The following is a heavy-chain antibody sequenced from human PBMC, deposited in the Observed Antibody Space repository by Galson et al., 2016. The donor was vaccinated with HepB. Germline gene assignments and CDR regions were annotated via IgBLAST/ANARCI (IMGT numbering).Heavy chain of an antibody. V-gene: IGHV4-30-2*01. CDR1: SGSISSGDYS. D-gene: IGHD6-6*01. CDR3: ARTAYSRSSGPAFDF. J-gene: IGHJ4*02. CDR2: IYHGGST. Sequence: TLSLTCTVSSGSISSGDYSWSWIRHPPGKGLEWIGYIYHGGSTYYNPSLKSRVTMSIETSKNSFSLNVTSVTAADTAIYYCARTAYSRSSGPAFDFWGQGTLVTVSS.